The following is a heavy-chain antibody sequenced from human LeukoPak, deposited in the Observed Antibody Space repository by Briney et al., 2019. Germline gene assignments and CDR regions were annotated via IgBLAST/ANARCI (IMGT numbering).Heavy chain of an antibody. Sequence: SETLSLTCTVSGGSISSGSYYWSWIRQPAGKGLEWIGRIYTSGSTNYNPSLKSRVTISVDTSKNQFSLKLSSVTAADTALYYCARVGTGDYYYYMDVWGKGTTVTVSS. V-gene: IGHV4-61*02. CDR1: GGSISSGSYY. D-gene: IGHD6-13*01. CDR3: ARVGTGDYYYYMDV. J-gene: IGHJ6*03. CDR2: IYTSGST.